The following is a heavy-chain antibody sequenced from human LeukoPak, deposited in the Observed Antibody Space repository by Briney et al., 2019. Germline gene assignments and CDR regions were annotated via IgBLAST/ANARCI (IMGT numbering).Heavy chain of an antibody. J-gene: IGHJ4*02. CDR3: AREEVRSGV. Sequence: SETLSLTCTVSGGSISSSNYYWAWIRQPPGQGLEWIGSIYYRGNAYYNPSLKSRVTISVDTSKNQFSLSLSSVTAADTAVYYCAREEVRSGVWGQGTLVTVTS. V-gene: IGHV4-39*07. CDR1: GGSISSSNYY. CDR2: IYYRGNA. D-gene: IGHD3-22*01.